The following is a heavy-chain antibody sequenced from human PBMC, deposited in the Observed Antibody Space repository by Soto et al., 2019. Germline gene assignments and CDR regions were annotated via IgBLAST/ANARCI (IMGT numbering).Heavy chain of an antibody. D-gene: IGHD2-15*01. Sequence: GGSLRLSCAASGFTFRNYVMRWVRQAPWEGLEWVSAVTGSGSSTYYADSVKGRFTISRDNSKNTLYLQMSSLRAEDTAVYYCVVSGAYCSGGNCFTAFYHEYWGQGTLVTVSS. CDR2: VTGSGSST. CDR3: VVSGAYCSGGNCFTAFYHEY. V-gene: IGHV3-23*01. J-gene: IGHJ4*02. CDR1: GFTFRNYV.